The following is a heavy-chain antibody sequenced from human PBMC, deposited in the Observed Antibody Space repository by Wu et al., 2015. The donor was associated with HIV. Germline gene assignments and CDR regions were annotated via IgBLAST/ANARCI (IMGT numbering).Heavy chain of an antibody. Sequence: QVQLVQSGAEVKKPGSSVKISCKASGGTFSSYAFSWVRQAPGQGLEWMGRIIPISGTTNYAQKFQGRVTMTRDASISTAYMELSRLRSDDTAVYYCARALLWFGEPLGGMDVWGQGTTVTVSS. CDR1: GGTFSSYA. D-gene: IGHD3-10*01. CDR3: ARALLWFGEPLGGMDV. J-gene: IGHJ6*02. CDR2: IIPISGTT. V-gene: IGHV1-69*05.